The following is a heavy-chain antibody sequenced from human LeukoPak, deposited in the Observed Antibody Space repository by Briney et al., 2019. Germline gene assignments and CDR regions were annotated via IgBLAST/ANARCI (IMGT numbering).Heavy chain of an antibody. D-gene: IGHD3-22*01. CDR1: GGSFSGYY. CDR2: INHSGST. Sequence: PSETLSLTCAVYGGSFSGYYWSWIRQPPGKGLEWIGEINHSGSTNYNPSLKSRVTISVDTPKNQFSLKLSSVTAADTAVYYCARDSGYYYPLFDYWGQGTLVTVSS. J-gene: IGHJ4*02. V-gene: IGHV4-34*01. CDR3: ARDSGYYYPLFDY.